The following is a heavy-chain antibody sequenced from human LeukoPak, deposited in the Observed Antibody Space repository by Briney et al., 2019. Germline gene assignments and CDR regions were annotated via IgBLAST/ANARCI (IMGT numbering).Heavy chain of an antibody. Sequence: SGLSLIKPAPTLTLSCTFSGCSLRTRGRWGRGIRQPPGKAVEWLSLIDWDDDKNYSTSLKTRLTISKDTSKNQVVLTMTNMDPVDTATYYCARIEIGTTSGYDYWGQGTLVTVSS. CDR3: ARIEIGTTSGYDY. CDR1: GCSLRTRGRW. J-gene: IGHJ4*02. V-gene: IGHV2-70*01. D-gene: IGHD1-1*01. CDR2: IDWDDDK.